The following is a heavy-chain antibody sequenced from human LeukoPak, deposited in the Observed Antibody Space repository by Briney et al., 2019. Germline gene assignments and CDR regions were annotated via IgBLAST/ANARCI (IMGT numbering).Heavy chain of an antibody. J-gene: IGHJ4*02. D-gene: IGHD4-17*01. CDR3: TTEMYGDLDY. V-gene: IGHV3-23*01. CDR2: ISGSGGST. Sequence: GGSLPLLCAASGFPYSSYAESWVRQAPGKGLEWVSAISGSGGSTYYADSVKGRFTISRDNSKNTLYLQMNSLRAEDTAVYYCTTEMYGDLDYWEERLLVTASS. CDR1: GFPYSSYA.